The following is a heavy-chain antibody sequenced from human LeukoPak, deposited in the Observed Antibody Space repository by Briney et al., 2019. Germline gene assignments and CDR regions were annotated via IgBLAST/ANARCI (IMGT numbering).Heavy chain of an antibody. D-gene: IGHD6-6*01. CDR1: GFTVSGYE. J-gene: IGHJ4*02. Sequence: PGASLTPSRAPSGFTVSGYEMNWVRQAPGDGPELVSYICSSGSTIYYADSVKSRFSIFRVNATKSLYLQMISLRADETAVDYCARPYSSSSDYWGQGTLVTVSS. CDR2: ICSSGSTI. V-gene: IGHV3-48*03. CDR3: ARPYSSSSDY.